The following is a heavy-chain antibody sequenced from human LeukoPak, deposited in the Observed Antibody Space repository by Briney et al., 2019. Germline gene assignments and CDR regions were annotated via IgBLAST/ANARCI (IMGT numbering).Heavy chain of an antibody. Sequence: TSETLSLTCAVSGDSINEDYWSWIRQVAGKRLEWIGHVHGGGGTEYNPSLASRVTMSVDVSNSQFSLTLSSVTAADTAVYYCARDSMAGNFDYWGQGTRVTVSS. CDR2: VHGGGGT. D-gene: IGHD6-19*01. CDR1: GDSINEDY. V-gene: IGHV4-4*07. CDR3: ARDSMAGNFDY. J-gene: IGHJ4*02.